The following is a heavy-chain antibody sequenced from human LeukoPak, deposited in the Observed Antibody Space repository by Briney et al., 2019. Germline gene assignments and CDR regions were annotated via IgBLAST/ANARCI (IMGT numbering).Heavy chain of an antibody. V-gene: IGHV3-74*01. CDR1: GFTFSDYW. Sequence: PGGSLRLSCAASGFTFSDYWIHWVRQAPGKGLVWVSRINTDGSITNYADSVKGRFTISRDNAKNSLYLQMNSLRAEDTAVYYCSSESIGYCSSTSCYRFDYWGQGTLVTVSS. J-gene: IGHJ4*02. CDR3: SSESIGYCSSTSCYRFDY. D-gene: IGHD2-2*01. CDR2: INTDGSIT.